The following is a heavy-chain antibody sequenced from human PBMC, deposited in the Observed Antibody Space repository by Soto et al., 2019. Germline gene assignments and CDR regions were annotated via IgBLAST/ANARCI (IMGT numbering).Heavy chain of an antibody. V-gene: IGHV1-46*01. CDR2: INPSGGST. D-gene: IGHD1-26*01. CDR3: ARGRELLHYYYYGMDV. CDR1: GYTFTSYY. Sequence: QVQLLQSGAEVKKPGASVKVSCKASGYTFTSYYMHWVRQAPVQGLEWMGIINPSGGSTSYAQKFQGRVTMTRDTSTSTVYMELSSLRSEDTAVYYCARGRELLHYYYYGMDVWGQGTTVTVSS. J-gene: IGHJ6*01.